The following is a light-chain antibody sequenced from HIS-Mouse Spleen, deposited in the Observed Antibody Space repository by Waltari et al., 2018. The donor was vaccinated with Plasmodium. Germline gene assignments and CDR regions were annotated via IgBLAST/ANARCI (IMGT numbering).Light chain of an antibody. V-gene: IGLV3-10*01. CDR1: ALPKKY. CDR2: EDS. Sequence: SYELTQPPSVSVSPGQTARITCSGDALPKKYAYWYPQKSGQAPVLVIYEDSKRPSGIPERVSGSSSGTMATLTISGAQVEDEADYYCYSTDSSGNHLWVFGGGTKLTVL. CDR3: YSTDSSGNHLWV. J-gene: IGLJ3*02.